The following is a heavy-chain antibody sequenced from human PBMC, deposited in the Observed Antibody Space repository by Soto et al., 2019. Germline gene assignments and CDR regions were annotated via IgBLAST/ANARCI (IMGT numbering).Heavy chain of an antibody. CDR2: IAYDGSNR. CDR1: GFSISRSA. D-gene: IGHD1-1*01. V-gene: IGHV3-30*04. CDR3: ARDLQAGTDNVNWFAP. Sequence: QVQLVESGGGVVQPGRSLRLSCAASGFSISRSAMHWVRQAPGKGLEWVAVIAYDGSNRWYAYYAKGQFTISGDNYKNTVYLQMSSLRGEDTAVYYCARDLQAGTDNVNWFAPWGQGTLVTVSS. J-gene: IGHJ5*02.